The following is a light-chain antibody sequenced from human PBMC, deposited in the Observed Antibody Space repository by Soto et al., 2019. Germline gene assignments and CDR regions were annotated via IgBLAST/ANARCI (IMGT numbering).Light chain of an antibody. J-gene: IGKJ3*01. CDR2: EIS. CDR1: QGVRNS. CDR3: LQHSSYPFT. Sequence: DIQMTQSPSSLSASAGDSVTITCRASQGVRNSLDWYQQKPGKAPKRLIYEISSLQSGVPSRFSGTGSGTEFTLTISSLQPEDFATYYSLQHSSYPFTFGPGTKVDIK. V-gene: IGKV1-17*01.